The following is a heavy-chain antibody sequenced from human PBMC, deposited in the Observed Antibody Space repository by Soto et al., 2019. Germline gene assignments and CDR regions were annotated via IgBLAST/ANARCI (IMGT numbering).Heavy chain of an antibody. Sequence: SVKVSCKASGCTFSSYAICWVRQAPGQGLEWMGGIIPIFGTANYAQKFQGRVTITADESTSTAYMELSSLRSEDTAVYYCASVRDYYDSSGYSDYWGQGTLVTVSS. J-gene: IGHJ4*02. CDR1: GCTFSSYA. CDR2: IIPIFGTA. V-gene: IGHV1-69*13. CDR3: ASVRDYYDSSGYSDY. D-gene: IGHD3-22*01.